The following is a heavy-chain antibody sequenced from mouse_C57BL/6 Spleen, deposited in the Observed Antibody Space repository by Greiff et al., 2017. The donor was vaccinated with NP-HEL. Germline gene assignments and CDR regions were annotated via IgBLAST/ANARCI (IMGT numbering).Heavy chain of an antibody. CDR3: ATPSGSSFSMDY. V-gene: IGHV2-2*01. Sequence: QVQLQQSGPGLVQPSQSLSITCTVSGFSLTSYGVHWVRQSPGKGLEWLGVIWSGGSTDYNAAFIFRLGISKDNSKSQVFFKMNSLQADDTAIYYCATPSGSSFSMDYWGQGTSVTVSS. CDR1: GFSLTSYG. CDR2: IWSGGST. D-gene: IGHD1-1*01. J-gene: IGHJ4*01.